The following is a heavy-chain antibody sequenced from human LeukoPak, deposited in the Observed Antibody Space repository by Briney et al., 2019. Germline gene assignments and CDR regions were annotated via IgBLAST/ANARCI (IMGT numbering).Heavy chain of an antibody. CDR3: ARGTYYYGSGSYYNRNWFDP. V-gene: IGHV1-3*01. Sequence: GASVEVSCKASGYTFTSYAMHWVRQAPGQRLEWMGWINAGNGNTKYSQKFQGRVTITRDTSASTAYMELSSLRSEDTAVYYCARGTYYYGSGSYYNRNWFDPWGQGTLVTVSS. CDR2: INAGNGNT. CDR1: GYTFTSYA. J-gene: IGHJ5*02. D-gene: IGHD3-10*01.